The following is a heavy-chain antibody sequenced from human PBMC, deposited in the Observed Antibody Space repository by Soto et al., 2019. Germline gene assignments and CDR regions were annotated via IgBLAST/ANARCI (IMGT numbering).Heavy chain of an antibody. D-gene: IGHD6-13*01. CDR1: GFSLSTNGEG. V-gene: IGHV2-5*01. Sequence: QITLKESGPTLVKPTQTLTLTCTFSGFSLSTNGEGVGWIRQPPGKALEWLALIYWNDDERYSPSLKGRLTVTADTSKNQVVLTMTNVDPADTATYVCAHRRYSSSWYRGVYFDYWGQGTLVAVSS. J-gene: IGHJ4*02. CDR2: IYWNDDE. CDR3: AHRRYSSSWYRGVYFDY.